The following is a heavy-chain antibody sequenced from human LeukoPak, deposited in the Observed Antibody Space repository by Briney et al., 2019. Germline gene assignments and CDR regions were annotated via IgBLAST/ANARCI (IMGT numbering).Heavy chain of an antibody. D-gene: IGHD6-6*01. V-gene: IGHV3-20*04. CDR2: INWNGGST. CDR1: GFTFDGYG. Sequence: GGSLRLSCAASGFTFDGYGMSWVRQAPGKGLEWVSGINWNGGSTGYADSVKGRFTISRDNAKNSLYLQMNSLRAEDTALYYCARWVRSSSSSHFDYWGQGTLVTVSS. J-gene: IGHJ4*02. CDR3: ARWVRSSSSSHFDY.